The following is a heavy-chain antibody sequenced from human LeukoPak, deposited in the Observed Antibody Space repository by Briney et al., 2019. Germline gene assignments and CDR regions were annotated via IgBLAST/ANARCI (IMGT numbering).Heavy chain of an antibody. V-gene: IGHV4-4*07. D-gene: IGHD5-18*01. Sequence: PSETLSLTCTVSGGSISSYYWSWIRQPAGEGLEWIGRIYTSGSTNYNPSLKSRVTMSVDTSKNQFSLKVTSLTAADTAVYYCARDSAMLTYFDHWGQGTLVTVSS. CDR1: GGSISSYY. CDR2: IYTSGST. J-gene: IGHJ4*02. CDR3: ARDSAMLTYFDH.